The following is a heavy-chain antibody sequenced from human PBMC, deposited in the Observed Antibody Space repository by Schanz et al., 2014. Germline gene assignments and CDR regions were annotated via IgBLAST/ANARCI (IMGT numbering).Heavy chain of an antibody. CDR3: ARDRRNADLDY. CDR1: GFTFSSHW. CDR2: INSVGSNT. D-gene: IGHD1-1*01. V-gene: IGHV3-74*01. Sequence: EVQLVQSGGGLVQPGGSLRLSCAASGFTFSSHWMHWVRQDPGKGLVWVARINSVGSNTDYADSVRGRFTVSRDNSKNTLYLEVNSLRPEDTALYYCARDRRNADLDYCGQGTLVTVSS. J-gene: IGHJ4*02.